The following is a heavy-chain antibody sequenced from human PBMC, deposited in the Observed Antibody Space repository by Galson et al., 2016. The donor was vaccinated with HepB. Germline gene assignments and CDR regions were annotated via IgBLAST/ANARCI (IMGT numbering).Heavy chain of an antibody. CDR2: IKEDGSDK. CDR1: GFTFSFHC. J-gene: IGHJ6*02. CDR3: AKGGGWSMDA. V-gene: IGHV3-7*01. Sequence: LRLSCAASGFTFSFHCMAWVRQAPGKGLEWVATIKEDGSDKYYVDSVKGRFTISKDNAKNSLYLQMNGLRAGDTAVYYCAKGGGWSMDAWGQGTTVTVSS. D-gene: IGHD2-15*01.